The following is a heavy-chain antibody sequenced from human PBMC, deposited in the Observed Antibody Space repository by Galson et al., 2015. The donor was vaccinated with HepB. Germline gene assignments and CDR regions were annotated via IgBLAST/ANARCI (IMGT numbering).Heavy chain of an antibody. J-gene: IGHJ4*02. Sequence: PSLVKPTQTLTLTCTFSGFSLTTRPVGVAWIRQPPGEAPEWLAVAYWDDDNRYSPSLKKRLTVTKDTSGNRVVLTMTNMDPADTATYYCAHRQDLNGVWNEGVFDYWGQGALVTVSS. CDR1: GFSLTTRPVG. D-gene: IGHD2-8*01. CDR2: AYWDDDN. CDR3: AHRQDLNGVWNEGVFDY. V-gene: IGHV2-5*02.